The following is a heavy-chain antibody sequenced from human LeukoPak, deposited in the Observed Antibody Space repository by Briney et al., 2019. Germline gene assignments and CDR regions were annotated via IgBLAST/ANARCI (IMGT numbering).Heavy chain of an antibody. CDR3: ARHLGPPSSGYRRPFDY. J-gene: IGHJ4*02. Sequence: SETLSLTCAVSGGSISSSNWWSWVRQPPGKGLEWIGEINHSGSTNYNPSLKSRVTISVDTSKNQFSLKLSSVTAADTAVYYCARHLGPPSSGYRRPFDYWGQGTLVTVSS. V-gene: IGHV4-4*02. D-gene: IGHD3-9*01. CDR2: INHSGST. CDR1: GGSISSSNW.